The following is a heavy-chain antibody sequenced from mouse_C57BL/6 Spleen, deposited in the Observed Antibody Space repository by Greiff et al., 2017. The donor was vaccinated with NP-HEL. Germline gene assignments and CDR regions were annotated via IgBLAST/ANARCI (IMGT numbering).Heavy chain of an antibody. CDR1: GYAFSSYW. CDR3: AREGGSSGGMDY. D-gene: IGHD3-2*02. CDR2: IYPGDGDT. Sequence: QVQLQQSGAELVKPGASVKISCTASGYAFSSYWMNWVRQRPGKGLEWIGKIYPGDGDTNYNGKFKGKSTLTADKSSSTAYMQLSRLTSEDSAVYFCAREGGSSGGMDYWGQGTSVTVSS. J-gene: IGHJ4*01. V-gene: IGHV1-80*01.